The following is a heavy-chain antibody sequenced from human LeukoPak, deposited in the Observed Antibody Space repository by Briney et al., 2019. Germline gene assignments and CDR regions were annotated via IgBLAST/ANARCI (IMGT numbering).Heavy chain of an antibody. Sequence: ASVKVSCTASGGTFSSYAISWVRQAPGQGLEWMGGIIPIFGTANYAQKFQGRVTITADESTSTAYMELSSLRSEDTAVYYCATHSSSSGFYYYYGMDVWGQGTTVTVSS. CDR2: IIPIFGTA. CDR3: ATHSSSSGFYYYYGMDV. J-gene: IGHJ6*02. D-gene: IGHD6-6*01. CDR1: GGTFSSYA. V-gene: IGHV1-69*13.